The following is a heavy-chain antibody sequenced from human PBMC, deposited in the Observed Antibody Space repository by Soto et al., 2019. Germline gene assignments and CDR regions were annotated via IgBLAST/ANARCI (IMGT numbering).Heavy chain of an antibody. Sequence: QVQLQESGPGLVKPSGTLSLTCAVSGGSISSSNWWSWVRQPPGKGLEWIGEIYHSGSTNYNPSLKSXXTXSXXKSKNQFSLKLSSVTAADTAVYYCARVEDVYGMDVWGQGTTVTVSS. CDR2: IYHSGST. J-gene: IGHJ6*02. CDR1: GGSISSSNW. CDR3: ARVEDVYGMDV. D-gene: IGHD2-15*01. V-gene: IGHV4-4*02.